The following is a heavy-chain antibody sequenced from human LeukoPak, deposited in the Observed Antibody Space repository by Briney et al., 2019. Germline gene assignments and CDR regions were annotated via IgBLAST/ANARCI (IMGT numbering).Heavy chain of an antibody. Sequence: GRSLRLSCAASGFTFSSYAMHWVRQAPGKGLVWVAVISYDGSNKYYADSVKGRFTISRDNSKNTLYLQMNSLRAEDTAVYYCAKAPSAAAFDYWGQGTLVTVSS. J-gene: IGHJ4*02. D-gene: IGHD6-13*01. CDR3: AKAPSAAAFDY. CDR2: ISYDGSNK. V-gene: IGHV3-30-3*01. CDR1: GFTFSSYA.